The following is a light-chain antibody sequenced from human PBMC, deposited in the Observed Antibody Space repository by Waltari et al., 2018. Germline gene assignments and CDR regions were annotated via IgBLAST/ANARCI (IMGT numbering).Light chain of an antibody. CDR2: DAS. J-gene: IGKJ1*01. Sequence: LSCRASQSVGKYLAWYQQKPGQAPRLLIYDASTRATGIPDRFSGSGSGTDFSLTISRLEPEDFAVYYCQKYVNLPATFGQGTKVEIK. CDR1: QSVGKY. V-gene: IGKV3-20*01. CDR3: QKYVNLPAT.